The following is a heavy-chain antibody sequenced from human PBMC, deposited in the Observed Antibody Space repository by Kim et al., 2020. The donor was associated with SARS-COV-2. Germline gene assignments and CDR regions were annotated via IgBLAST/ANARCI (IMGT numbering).Heavy chain of an antibody. D-gene: IGHD2-2*01. Sequence: GGSLRLSCAASGFTFSSYWMSWVRQAPGKGLEWVANIKQDGSEKYYVDSVKGRFTISRDNAKNSLYLQMNSLRAEDTAVYYCARDWIVVVPAATYYFDYWGQGTLVTVSS. CDR3: ARDWIVVVPAATYYFDY. J-gene: IGHJ4*02. CDR1: GFTFSSYW. V-gene: IGHV3-7*01. CDR2: IKQDGSEK.